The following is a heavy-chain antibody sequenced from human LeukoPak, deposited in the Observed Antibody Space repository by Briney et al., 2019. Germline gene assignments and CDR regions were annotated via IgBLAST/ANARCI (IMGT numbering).Heavy chain of an antibody. CDR3: ARDQEGPGGWYY. CDR2: ISSRGSTI. Sequence: GGSLRLSCAASGFTFSSYEMNWVRQAPGKGLEWVSYISSRGSTIYYADSVKGRSTISRDNAKNSLYLQMNSLRAEDTAVYYCARDQEGPGGWYYWGQGTLVTVSS. CDR1: GFTFSSYE. D-gene: IGHD6-19*01. V-gene: IGHV3-48*03. J-gene: IGHJ4*02.